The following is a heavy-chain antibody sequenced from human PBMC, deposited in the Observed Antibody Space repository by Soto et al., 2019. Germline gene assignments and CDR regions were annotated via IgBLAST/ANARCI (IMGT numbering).Heavy chain of an antibody. Sequence: QVQLQQWGAGLLKPSETLSLNCAVTGGSLSGYYWSWIRPPPGTGLEWIGEVRDGGHTNYSPSLRGRVTISSDTSNNQFSLRLNSVTAADTGVYYCARGQEGVVATHWDQGSLVTVSS. J-gene: IGHJ4*02. CDR1: GGSLSGYY. D-gene: IGHD5-12*01. V-gene: IGHV4-34*01. CDR2: VRDGGHT. CDR3: ARGQEGVVATH.